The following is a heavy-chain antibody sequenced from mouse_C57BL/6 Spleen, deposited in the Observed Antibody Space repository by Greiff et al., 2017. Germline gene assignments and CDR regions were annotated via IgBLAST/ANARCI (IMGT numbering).Heavy chain of an antibody. D-gene: IGHD1-1*01. Sequence: EVMLVESEGGLVQPGSSMKLSCTASGFTFSDYYMAWVRQVPEKGLEWVANINYDGSSTYYLDSLKSRFIISRDNAKNILYLQMSSLKSEDTATYYCARGGSSYVNFDCWGKGTTLTVSS. CDR1: GFTFSDYY. V-gene: IGHV5-16*01. CDR2: INYDGSST. J-gene: IGHJ2*01. CDR3: ARGGSSYVNFDC.